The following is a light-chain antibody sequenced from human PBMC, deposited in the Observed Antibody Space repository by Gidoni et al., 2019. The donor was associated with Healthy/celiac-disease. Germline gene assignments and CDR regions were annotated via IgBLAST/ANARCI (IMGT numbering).Light chain of an antibody. CDR3: MQALQTPLAYT. CDR2: LGS. Sequence: DIVMTQSPLSLPVTPGEPASISCRSSQSLLHSNGYNYLDWYLQKPGQSPQLLIYLGSNRASGVPDRFSGTGSGTDFTLKISRVEAEDVGVYYCMQALQTPLAYTFGQXTKLEIK. V-gene: IGKV2-28*01. CDR1: QSLLHSNGYNY. J-gene: IGKJ2*01.